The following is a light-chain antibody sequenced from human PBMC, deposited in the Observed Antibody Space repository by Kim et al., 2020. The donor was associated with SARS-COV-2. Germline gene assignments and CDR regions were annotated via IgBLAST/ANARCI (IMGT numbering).Light chain of an antibody. CDR3: SSYTSSSTYYV. CDR2: DVS. Sequence: QSITISCTGTSSDIGGYKYVSWYQQHPGKAPKLMIYDVSKRPSGVANRFSGSKSGNTAFLTISGLQAGDEADYYCSSYTSSSTYYVFGTGTKVTVL. CDR1: SSDIGGYKY. V-gene: IGLV2-14*04. J-gene: IGLJ1*01.